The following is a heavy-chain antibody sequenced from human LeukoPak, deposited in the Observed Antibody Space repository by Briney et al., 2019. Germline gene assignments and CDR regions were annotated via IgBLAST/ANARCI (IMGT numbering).Heavy chain of an antibody. CDR1: GFTFSSYE. CDR2: ISSSGSTI. Sequence: GGSLRLSCAPSGFTFSSYEMNWVRQAPGKGLEWVSYISSSGSTIYYADSVKGRFTISRDHAKNSLYLQMDSLRAEDTAVYYCARGYSGYDYSFDYWGQGTLVTVSS. V-gene: IGHV3-48*03. D-gene: IGHD5-12*01. J-gene: IGHJ4*02. CDR3: ARGYSGYDYSFDY.